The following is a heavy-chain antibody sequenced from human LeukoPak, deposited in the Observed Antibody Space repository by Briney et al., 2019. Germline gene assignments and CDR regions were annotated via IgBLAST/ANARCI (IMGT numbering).Heavy chain of an antibody. V-gene: IGHV4-59*08. CDR1: GGSISTYY. D-gene: IGHD6-25*01. J-gene: IGHJ4*02. CDR3: ARHPASYFDS. Sequence: SETLSLTCTVSGGSISTYYWSWIRQPPGKGLEWIGYIYYSGGTNYNPSLKSRVTISVDTSKNQFSLKLSSVTAADTAVYYCARHPASYFDSWGQGTLVTVSS. CDR2: IYYSGGT.